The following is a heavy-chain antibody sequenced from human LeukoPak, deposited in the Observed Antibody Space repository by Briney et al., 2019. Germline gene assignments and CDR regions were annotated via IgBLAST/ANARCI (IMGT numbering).Heavy chain of an antibody. Sequence: AASVKVSCKASGYSFSDYFLHWVRQAPGEGLEWMGRINPDGGDTDYAQRFQGRVTMTRDTSISTAYMELTSLRSDDTAVYYCASMGSWGQGALVTVSS. CDR2: INPDGGDT. J-gene: IGHJ4*02. CDR3: ASMGS. D-gene: IGHD1-26*01. V-gene: IGHV1-2*06. CDR1: GYSFSDYF.